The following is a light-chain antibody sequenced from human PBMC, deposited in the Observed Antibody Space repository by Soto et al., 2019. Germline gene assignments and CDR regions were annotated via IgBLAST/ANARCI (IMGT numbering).Light chain of an antibody. V-gene: IGKV1-5*01. CDR1: QSISSW. Sequence: DIQMTQSPSTLSASVGDRVTITCRASQSISSWLAWYQQKPGKAPKLLIYDASILESGVPSRFSGSGSGTEFTLTISSLQTDDFATYYCKQYNSYPRTFGQGTKVEIK. J-gene: IGKJ1*01. CDR3: KQYNSYPRT. CDR2: DAS.